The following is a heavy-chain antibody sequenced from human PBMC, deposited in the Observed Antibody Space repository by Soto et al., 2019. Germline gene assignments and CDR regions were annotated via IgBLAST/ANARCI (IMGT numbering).Heavy chain of an antibody. CDR1: GYTFTSYA. CDR3: ARAGNYYSNIYYFDY. Sequence: ASVKVSCKASGYTFTSYAMHWVRQAPGQRLEWMGWINAGNGNTKYSQKFQGRVTITRDTSASTAYMELSSLRSEDTAVYYCARAGNYYSNIYYFDYWGQGTLVTVSS. CDR2: INAGNGNT. J-gene: IGHJ4*02. V-gene: IGHV1-3*01. D-gene: IGHD4-4*01.